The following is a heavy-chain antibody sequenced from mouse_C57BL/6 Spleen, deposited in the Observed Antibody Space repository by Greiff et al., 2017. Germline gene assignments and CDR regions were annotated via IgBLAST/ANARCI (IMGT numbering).Heavy chain of an antibody. V-gene: IGHV1-76*01. Sequence: VKLMESGAELVRPGASVKLSCKASGYTFTDYYINWVKQRPGQGLEWIARIYPGSGNTYYNEKFKGKATLTAEKSSSTAYMQLSSLTSEDSAVYFCAREDLFAYWGQGTLVTVSA. J-gene: IGHJ3*01. CDR2: IYPGSGNT. CDR3: AREDLFAY. CDR1: GYTFTDYY.